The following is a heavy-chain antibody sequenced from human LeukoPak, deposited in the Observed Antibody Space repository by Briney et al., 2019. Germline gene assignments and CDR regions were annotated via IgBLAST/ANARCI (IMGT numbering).Heavy chain of an antibody. V-gene: IGHV3-74*01. Sequence: GGSLRPAGEAPGFSLKTSWIHWVRQVQGRGLGWVYRIITDGSNTAYADSVRGRFTISRDNAKNTLYLQMNSLRAEDTALYYCARDAHCTGTSCYSVLFDPWGQGTLVTVSS. CDR1: GFSLKTSW. CDR3: ARDAHCTGTSCYSVLFDP. CDR2: IITDGSNT. D-gene: IGHD2-2*01. J-gene: IGHJ5*02.